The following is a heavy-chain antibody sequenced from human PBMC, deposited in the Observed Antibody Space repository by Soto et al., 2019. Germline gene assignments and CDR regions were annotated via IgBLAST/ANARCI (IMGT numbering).Heavy chain of an antibody. Sequence: PSETLSLTCAVYGGSFSGYYWSWIRQPPGKGLEWIGEINHSGSTNYNPSLKSRVTISVDTSKNQFSLKLSSVTAADTAVYYCARGMEGYHRNFDYWGQGTLVTVSS. CDR3: ARGMEGYHRNFDY. CDR1: GGSFSGYY. CDR2: INHSGST. J-gene: IGHJ4*02. V-gene: IGHV4-34*01. D-gene: IGHD5-12*01.